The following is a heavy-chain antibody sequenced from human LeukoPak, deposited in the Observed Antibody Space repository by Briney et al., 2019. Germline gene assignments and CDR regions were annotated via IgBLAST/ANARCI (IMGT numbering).Heavy chain of an antibody. D-gene: IGHD2-2*01. CDR3: AKSSFYCSSTSCYGPDYYYYYMDV. V-gene: IGHV3-30*02. CDR1: GFTLSSYG. J-gene: IGHJ6*03. CDR2: IRYGLSNK. Sequence: GGSLRHFCAASGFTLSSYGMPWVRQAPAKGLEWVASIRYGLSNKYYADSVKGRFTISRDNSKNQLYLQMNSLRAEDTAVYYCAKSSFYCSSTSCYGPDYYYYYMDVWGKGPTVTVSS.